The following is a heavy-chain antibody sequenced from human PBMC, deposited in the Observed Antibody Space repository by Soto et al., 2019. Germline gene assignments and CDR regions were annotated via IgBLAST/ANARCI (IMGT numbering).Heavy chain of an antibody. CDR1: GGSISSGGYS. D-gene: IGHD2-2*01. CDR2: IYHSGST. J-gene: IGHJ5*02. V-gene: IGHV4-30-2*01. Sequence: SETPSPTCAVSGGSISSGGYSLNWIPQPPGKGLEWIGYIYHSGSTLYNPSLKSRVTISVDKSKNQFSLKLSSVTAADTAVYYCAKGGAQLLHYNWFDPWGQGTLVTVSS. CDR3: AKGGAQLLHYNWFDP.